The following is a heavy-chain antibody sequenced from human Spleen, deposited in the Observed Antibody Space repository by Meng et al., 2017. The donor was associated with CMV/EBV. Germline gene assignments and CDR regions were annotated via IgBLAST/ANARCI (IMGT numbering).Heavy chain of an antibody. CDR1: GFTFNNYG. D-gene: IGHD6-13*01. Sequence: GGSLRLSCAASGFTFNNYGMHWLRQAPGKGLEWVAFIHYDGRTKYYADSVEGRFTISRDNSKNTLYLQMNSLRPEDTAVYYCASTLYSSRRWFDPWGQGTLVTVSS. V-gene: IGHV3-30*02. CDR2: IHYDGRTK. CDR3: ASTLYSSRRWFDP. J-gene: IGHJ5*02.